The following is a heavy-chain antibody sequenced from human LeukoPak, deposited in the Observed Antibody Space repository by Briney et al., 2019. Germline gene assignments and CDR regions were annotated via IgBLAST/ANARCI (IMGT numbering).Heavy chain of an antibody. J-gene: IGHJ3*02. CDR3: ARRAVAAAGTSDAFDI. CDR2: IYYSGST. CDR1: GGSTSSSDYY. V-gene: IGHV4-61*05. D-gene: IGHD6-13*01. Sequence: SETLSLTCTVSGGSTSSSDYYWGWIRQPPGKGLEWIGYIYYSGSTNYNPSLKSRVTISVDTSKNQFSLKLSSVTAADTAVYYCARRAVAAAGTSDAFDIWGQGTMVTVSS.